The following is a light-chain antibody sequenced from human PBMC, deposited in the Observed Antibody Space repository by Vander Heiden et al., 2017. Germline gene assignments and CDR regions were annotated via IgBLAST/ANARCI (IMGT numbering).Light chain of an antibody. CDR1: QSVSSSY. CDR2: GAT. CDR3: QRYGSSPPVS. J-gene: IGKJ2*03. Sequence: EIVLTQSPGTLPLSLGERATISCRASQSVSSSYLAWYQQKPGQAPRLLIYGATSRATGIPDRFSGSGSGTGFTLTMNILGPEDFAVYYCQRYGSSPPVSFGQGTKLEIK. V-gene: IGKV3-20*01.